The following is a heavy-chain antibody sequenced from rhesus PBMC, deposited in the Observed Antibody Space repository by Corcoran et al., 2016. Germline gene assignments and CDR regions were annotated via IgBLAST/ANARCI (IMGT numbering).Heavy chain of an antibody. V-gene: IGHV2-1*01. CDR1: GFSLSTSGMG. Sequence: QVTLKESGPALVKPTQTLTLTCTFSGFSLSTSGMGLVCIRPPPGTNLELLANIYWDDDKSYSTSLKSRPTISKDTSKNQVVLTMTNMDPVDTATYYCARRQGAGTLDVWGRGVLVTVSS. D-gene: IGHD1-1*01. CDR3: ARRQGAGTLDV. J-gene: IGHJ5-2*02. CDR2: IYWDDDK.